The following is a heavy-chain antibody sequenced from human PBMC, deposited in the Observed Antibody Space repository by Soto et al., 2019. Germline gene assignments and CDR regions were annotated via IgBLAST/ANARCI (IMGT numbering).Heavy chain of an antibody. D-gene: IGHD4-17*01. CDR3: ARLGPTTVIQLPKIMHWFDP. Sequence: SETLSLTCTVSGGSISSSSYYWGWIRQPPGKGLEWIGSIYYSGSTYYNPSLKSRVTISVDTSKNQFSLKLSSVTAADTAVYYCARLGPTTVIQLPKIMHWFDPWGQGTLVTVSS. J-gene: IGHJ5*02. V-gene: IGHV4-39*01. CDR1: GGSISSSSYY. CDR2: IYYSGST.